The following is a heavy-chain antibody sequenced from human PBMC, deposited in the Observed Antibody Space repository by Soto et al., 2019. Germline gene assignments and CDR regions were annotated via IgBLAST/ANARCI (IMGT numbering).Heavy chain of an antibody. Sequence: SETLSLTCTVSGGSISSGGYYWSWIRQHPGKGLEWIGYIYYSGSTYYNPSLKSRVNISVDTSKNQFSLKLSSVTAADTAVYYCARDTRTGGIDYWGQGTLVTVSS. V-gene: IGHV4-31*03. CDR3: ARDTRTGGIDY. CDR1: GGSISSGGYY. CDR2: IYYSGST. D-gene: IGHD3-16*01. J-gene: IGHJ4*02.